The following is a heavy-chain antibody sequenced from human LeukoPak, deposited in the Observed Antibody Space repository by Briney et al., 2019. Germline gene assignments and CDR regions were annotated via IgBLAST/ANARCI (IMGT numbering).Heavy chain of an antibody. D-gene: IGHD6-19*01. CDR1: GFTFSSYG. J-gene: IGHJ5*02. CDR2: IWYDGSNK. Sequence: GGSLRLSCAASGFTFSSYGMHWVRQAPGKGLEWVAVIWYDGSNKYYADSVKGRFTISRDNSKNTLYLQMNSLRAEDTAVYYCARDKTGYSSGWFRNWFDPWGQGTLVTVSS. CDR3: ARDKTGYSSGWFRNWFDP. V-gene: IGHV3-33*01.